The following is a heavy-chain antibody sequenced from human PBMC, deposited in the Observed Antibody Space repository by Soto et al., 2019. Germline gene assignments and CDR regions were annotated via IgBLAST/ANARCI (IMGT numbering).Heavy chain of an antibody. CDR2: IIPIFGTA. D-gene: IGHD1-26*01. CDR3: ARGKWELRVPIDY. V-gene: IGHV1-69*13. Sequence: SVKVSCKASGGTFSSYAISWVRQAPGQGLEWMGGIIPIFGTANYAQKFQGRVTITADESTSTAYMELSSLRSEDTAVYYCARGKWELRVPIDYWGQGTLVTVSS. J-gene: IGHJ4*02. CDR1: GGTFSSYA.